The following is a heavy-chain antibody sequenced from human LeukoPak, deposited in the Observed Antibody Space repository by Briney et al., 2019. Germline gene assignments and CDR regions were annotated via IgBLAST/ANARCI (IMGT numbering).Heavy chain of an antibody. J-gene: IGHJ4*02. V-gene: IGHV4-34*01. CDR2: INHSGST. D-gene: IGHD3-22*01. Sequence: SETLSLTCAVYGGSFSGYYWSWIRQPPGKGLEWIGEINHSGSTNYNPSLKSRVTISVDTSKNQFSLKLSSVTAADTAVYYCARRTSYYYDSSGYYAPEEYDYWAREPWSPSPQ. CDR3: ARRTSYYYDSSGYYAPEEYDY. CDR1: GGSFSGYY.